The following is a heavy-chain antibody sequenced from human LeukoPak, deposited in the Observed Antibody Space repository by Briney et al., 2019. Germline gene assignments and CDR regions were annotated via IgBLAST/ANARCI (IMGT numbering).Heavy chain of an antibody. CDR3: AKVYLLLWFGEPDSKGAFDI. J-gene: IGHJ3*02. Sequence: GRSLRLSCAASGFTFSSYGMHWVRQAPGKGLEWVAVIWYGGSNKYYADSVKGRFTISRDNSKNTLYLQMNSLRAEDTAVYYCAKVYLLLWFGEPDSKGAFDIWDQGTMVTVSS. CDR1: GFTFSSYG. V-gene: IGHV3-30*18. D-gene: IGHD3-10*01. CDR2: IWYGGSNK.